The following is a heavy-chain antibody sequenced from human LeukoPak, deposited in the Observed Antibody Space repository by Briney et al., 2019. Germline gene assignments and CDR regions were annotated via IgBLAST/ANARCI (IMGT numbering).Heavy chain of an antibody. CDR2: ITSSGSTI. CDR1: GFTFSAYD. CDR3: ARPGYSSSWSAFDI. V-gene: IGHV3-48*03. J-gene: IGHJ3*02. D-gene: IGHD6-13*01. Sequence: GGSLRLSCAASGFTFSAYDMNWVRQAPGKGLEWVSHITSSGSTIYYADSVKGRFTISRDNAKNSLYLQMNSLRAEDTAAYYCARPGYSSSWSAFDIWGQGTMVTVSS.